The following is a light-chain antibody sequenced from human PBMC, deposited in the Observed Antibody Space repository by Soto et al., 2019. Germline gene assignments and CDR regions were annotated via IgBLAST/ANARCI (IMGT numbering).Light chain of an antibody. V-gene: IGKV1-39*01. CDR3: QQSYSTPWWT. CDR2: PAS. CDR1: QSISSY. Sequence: DIQMTQSPSSLSASVGDRVTITCRASQSISSYLNWYQQKPGKAPKLLIYPASSLQSGVPSRFSGSGSGTDFTLTISSLQPEDFATYYCQQSYSTPWWTFGQGTKVEIK. J-gene: IGKJ1*01.